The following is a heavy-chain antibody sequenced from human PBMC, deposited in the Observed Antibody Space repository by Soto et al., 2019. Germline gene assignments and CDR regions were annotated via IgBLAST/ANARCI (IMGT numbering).Heavy chain of an antibody. V-gene: IGHV4-31*03. CDR3: AHSSSWFYYYYGMDV. Sequence: TLSLTCTVSGGSISSGGYYWSWIRQHPGKGLEWIGYIYYSGSTYYNPSLKSRVTISVDTSKNQFSLKLSSVTAADTAVYYCAHSSSWFYYYYGMDVWGQGTTVTVSS. CDR2: IYYSGST. J-gene: IGHJ6*02. D-gene: IGHD6-13*01. CDR1: GGSISSGGYY.